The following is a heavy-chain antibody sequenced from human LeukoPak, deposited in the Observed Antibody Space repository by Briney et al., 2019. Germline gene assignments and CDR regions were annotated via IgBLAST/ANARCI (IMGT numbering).Heavy chain of an antibody. CDR1: GYSISSGYF. Sequence: SETLSLTCTVSGYSISSGYFWGWIRQPPGKGLEWIGSIYHSGTTYYNPSLKSRVTISVDTSKNQFSLKLTSVTAADTAVYYCARGYSSSWYFNWFDPWGQGTLITVSS. V-gene: IGHV4-38-2*02. J-gene: IGHJ5*02. CDR3: ARGYSSSWYFNWFDP. D-gene: IGHD6-13*01. CDR2: IYHSGTT.